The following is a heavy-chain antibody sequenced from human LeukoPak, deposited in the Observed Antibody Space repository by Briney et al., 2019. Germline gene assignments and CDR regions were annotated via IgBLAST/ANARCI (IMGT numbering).Heavy chain of an antibody. CDR2: IYPGDSDT. CDR1: GYSFTNYW. D-gene: IGHD6-6*01. J-gene: IGHJ1*01. CDR3: ARSNSSSSDHFQY. Sequence: GGSLKISCKGSGYSFTNYWIGWVRPMRGKGLEWMGIIYPGDSDTSYSPSLQGQVTISADKSISTAYLQWSSLKASDTAMYYCARSNSSSSDHFQYWGQGTLVTVSS. V-gene: IGHV5-51*01.